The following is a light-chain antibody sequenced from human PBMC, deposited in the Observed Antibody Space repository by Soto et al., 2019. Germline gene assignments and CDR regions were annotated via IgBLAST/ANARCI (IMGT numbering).Light chain of an antibody. J-gene: IGLJ1*01. V-gene: IGLV1-51*01. CDR2: DNT. CDR1: SSNIGTNY. CDR3: GTWDTSLSAFYV. Sequence: QSALTQPPSVSAAPGQKVTISCAGSSSNIGTNYVSWYQHLPGTAPKLLIFDNTKRPSGIPDRFSGFKSGTSATLDIAGLQTGDEDDYYCGTWDTSLSAFYVFGTGTKLTVL.